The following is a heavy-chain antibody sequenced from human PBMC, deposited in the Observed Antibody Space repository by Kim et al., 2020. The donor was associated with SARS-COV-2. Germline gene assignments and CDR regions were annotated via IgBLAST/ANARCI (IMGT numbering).Heavy chain of an antibody. CDR3: ASQRLSGSYYNWFDP. Sequence: SETLSLTCTVSGGSISSSSYYWGWIRQPPGKGLEWIGSIYYSGSTYYNPSLKSRVTISVGTSKNQFSLKLSSVTAADTAVYYCASQRLSGSYYNWFDPWGQGTLVTVSS. J-gene: IGHJ5*02. CDR2: IYYSGST. D-gene: IGHD1-26*01. V-gene: IGHV4-39*01. CDR1: GGSISSSSYY.